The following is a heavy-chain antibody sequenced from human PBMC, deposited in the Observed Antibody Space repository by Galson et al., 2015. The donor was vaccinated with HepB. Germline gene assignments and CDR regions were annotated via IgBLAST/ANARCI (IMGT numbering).Heavy chain of an antibody. CDR3: AREGGYSYGYYYYYGMDV. V-gene: IGHV3-11*01. CDR1: GFTFSDYY. CDR2: ISSSGSTI. Sequence: SLRLSCAASGFTFSDYYMSWIRQAPGKGLEWVSYISSSGSTIYYADSVKGRFTISRDNAKNSLYLQMNSLRAEDTAVYYCAREGGYSYGYYYYYGMDVWGQGTTVIVSS. J-gene: IGHJ6*02. D-gene: IGHD5-18*01.